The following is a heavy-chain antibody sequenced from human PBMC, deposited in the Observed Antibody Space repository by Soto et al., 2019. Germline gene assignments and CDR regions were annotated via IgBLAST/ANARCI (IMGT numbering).Heavy chain of an antibody. CDR2: VNFDGSTT. CDR1: GFTFSSHW. CDR3: ARGASGTYKLDY. V-gene: IGHV3-74*01. D-gene: IGHD3-10*01. J-gene: IGHJ4*02. Sequence: EVQLVESGGGLLQPGGSLRLSCAASGFTFSSHWMHWVRQSPGKGLVWVSRVNFDGSTTNYADSVKGRLTISRDNAKNTVYMQMNSLIAEDTGVYYCARGASGTYKLDYWGQGTLVTVSS.